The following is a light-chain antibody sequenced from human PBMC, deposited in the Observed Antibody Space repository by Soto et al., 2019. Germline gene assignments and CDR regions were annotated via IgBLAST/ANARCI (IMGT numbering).Light chain of an antibody. CDR1: SSEVGSYNL. CDR2: EDN. CDR3: SAYTVSRTYV. Sequence: QSVLTQPASVSGSPGQSITISCTGTSSEVGSYNLVSWYQQHPGKAPKFMIYEDNKRPSGVSNRFSGSKSGNTASLTISGLQAEDEADYYCSAYTVSRTYVFGTGTRSPS. V-gene: IGLV2-23*01. J-gene: IGLJ1*01.